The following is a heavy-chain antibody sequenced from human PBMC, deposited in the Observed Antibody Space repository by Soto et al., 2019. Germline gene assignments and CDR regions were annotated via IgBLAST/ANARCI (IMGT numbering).Heavy chain of an antibody. D-gene: IGHD6-13*01. CDR2: IYYSGST. Sequence: PSETLSLTCTVSGGSISSSSYDWGWIRQPPGKGLEWIGSIYYSGSTYYNPSLKSRVTISVDTSKNQFSLKLSSVTAADTAVYYCARHVRRIAAAEYYFDYWGQGTLVTVSS. CDR3: ARHVRRIAAAEYYFDY. V-gene: IGHV4-39*01. CDR1: GGSISSSSYD. J-gene: IGHJ4*02.